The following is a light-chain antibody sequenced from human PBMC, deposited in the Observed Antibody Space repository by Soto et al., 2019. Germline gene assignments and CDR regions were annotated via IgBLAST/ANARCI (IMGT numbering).Light chain of an antibody. J-gene: IGKJ1*01. Sequence: EVVMTQSPATLSVSPGERATLSCRASQSVSNKLAWYQQKPGQAPRLLIYGASTGATGIPPRFSGSGFGTQFTLTISSRQSVDFAVYYCKQYDNWPGTFGQGTKVDI. CDR3: KQYDNWPGT. CDR1: QSVSNK. V-gene: IGKV3-15*01. CDR2: GAS.